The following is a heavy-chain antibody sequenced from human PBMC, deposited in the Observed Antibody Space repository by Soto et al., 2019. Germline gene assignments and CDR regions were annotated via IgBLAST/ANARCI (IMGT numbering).Heavy chain of an antibody. J-gene: IGHJ4*02. CDR2: IYYSGST. CDR1: GGSISSSSYY. D-gene: IGHD1-7*01. V-gene: IGHV4-39*01. CDR3: VKISITGTTDYFDY. Sequence: SETLSLTCTVSGGSISSSSYYWGWIRQPPGKGLEWIGSIYYSGSTYYNPSLKSRVTISVDTSKNQFSLKLSSVTAADTAVYYCVKISITGTTDYFDYWGQGTLVTVSS.